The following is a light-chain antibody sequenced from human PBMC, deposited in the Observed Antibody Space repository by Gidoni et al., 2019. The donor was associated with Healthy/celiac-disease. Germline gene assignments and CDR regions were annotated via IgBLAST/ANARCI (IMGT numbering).Light chain of an antibody. CDR2: YKSDSDK. J-gene: IGLJ3*02. Sequence: QAVLTQPSSLSASPGASASLTCTLRSGINVGTYRIYWYQQKPGSPPQYLLRYKSDSDKHQGSGVPSRFSGSKDASANAGILLISGLQSEDEADYDCMIWHSSAFVFGGGTKLTVL. CDR3: MIWHSSAFV. CDR1: SGINVGTYR. V-gene: IGLV5-45*02.